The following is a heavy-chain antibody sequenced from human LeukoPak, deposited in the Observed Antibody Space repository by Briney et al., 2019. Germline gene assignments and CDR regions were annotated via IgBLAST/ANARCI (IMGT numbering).Heavy chain of an antibody. CDR1: GYTFTSYG. D-gene: IGHD2-21*02. Sequence: SVKVSCKASGYTFTSYGISWVRQAPGQGLEWMGWIGAYNGNTNYAQKLQGRVTMTTDTSTSTAYMELRSLRSDDTAVYSCAREGQAVVVTPFFDYWGQGTLVTVSS. V-gene: IGHV1-18*04. J-gene: IGHJ4*02. CDR2: IGAYNGNT. CDR3: AREGQAVVVTPFFDY.